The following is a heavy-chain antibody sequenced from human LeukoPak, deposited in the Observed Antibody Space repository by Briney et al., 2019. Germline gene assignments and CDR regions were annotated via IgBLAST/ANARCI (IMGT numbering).Heavy chain of an antibody. V-gene: IGHV1-69*01. CDR1: GGTFSSYA. J-gene: IGHJ4*02. CDR3: AREMATFDDEYYFDS. Sequence: VASVKVSCKASGGTFSSYAISWVRQAPGQGLEWMGGIIPIFGTANYAQKFQGRVTITADESTSTAYMELSSLRSEDTAVYYCAREMATFDDEYYFDSWGQGTLVTVSS. D-gene: IGHD5-24*01. CDR2: IIPIFGTA.